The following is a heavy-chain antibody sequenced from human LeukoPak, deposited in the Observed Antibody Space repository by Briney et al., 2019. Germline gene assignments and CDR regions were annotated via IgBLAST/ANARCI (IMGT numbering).Heavy chain of an antibody. CDR2: ISADGGGT. Sequence: QPGGSLRLSCAASGFTFDDYAMHWVRQVPGKGPQWVSFISADGGGTYYADSVKGRFTISRDNSKNSLFLQMNSLRSEDSALYYCAKDMQTVAGLSNYYYYAMAVWGRGTTVTVSS. CDR3: AKDMQTVAGLSNYYYYAMAV. J-gene: IGHJ6*02. CDR1: GFTFDDYA. D-gene: IGHD6-13*01. V-gene: IGHV3-43*02.